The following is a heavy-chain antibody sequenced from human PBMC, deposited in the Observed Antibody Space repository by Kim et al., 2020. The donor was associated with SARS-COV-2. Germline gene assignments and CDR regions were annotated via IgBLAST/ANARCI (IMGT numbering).Heavy chain of an antibody. CDR2: ISAYNGNT. D-gene: IGHD1-1*01. CDR1: GYTFTSYC. CDR3: ARGLLEATGYYYYYYGMDV. V-gene: IGHV1-18*01. Sequence: ASVKVSCKASGYTFTSYCISWVRQAPGQGLEWMGWISAYNGNTNYAQKLQGRVTMTTDTSTSTAYMELRSLRSDDTAVYYCARGLLEATGYYYYYYGMDVWGQGTTVTVSS. J-gene: IGHJ6*02.